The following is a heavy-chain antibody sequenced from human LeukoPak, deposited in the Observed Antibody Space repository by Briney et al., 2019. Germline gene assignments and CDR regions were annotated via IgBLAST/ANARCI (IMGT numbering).Heavy chain of an antibody. D-gene: IGHD5-18*01. CDR3: AKAQGTAMVIPFDY. CDR1: GFTFTDSY. CDR2: ISGSGDDT. J-gene: IGHJ4*02. Sequence: GGSLRLSCAASGFTFTDSYMTWVRQAPGKGLEWLSYISGSGDDTNYADSVRGRFTISRDNAKNSLYLQMNSLRAEDTAVYYCAKAQGTAMVIPFDYWGQGTLVTVSS. V-gene: IGHV3-11*05.